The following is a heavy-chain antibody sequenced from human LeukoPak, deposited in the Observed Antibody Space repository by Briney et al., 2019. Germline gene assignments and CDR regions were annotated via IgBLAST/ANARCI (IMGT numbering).Heavy chain of an antibody. CDR1: GGSISGHY. CDR2: VYSSGST. CDR3: ARLVGTGLGEFYGMDV. V-gene: IGHV4-4*08. D-gene: IGHD3-10*01. J-gene: IGHJ6*02. Sequence: SETLSLTCTVSGGSISGHYWTWIRQSPGEGLGWLGHVYSSGSTKYNPSFKSRVTISVDTSKNQVSLNLSSVTAADTAVYFCARLVGTGLGEFYGMDVWGQGTTVTVSS.